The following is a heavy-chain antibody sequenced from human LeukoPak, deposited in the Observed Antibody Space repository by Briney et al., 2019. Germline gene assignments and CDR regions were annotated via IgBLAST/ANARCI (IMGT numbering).Heavy chain of an antibody. CDR3: AKDSEDCGGDCYSAGFDY. J-gene: IGHJ4*02. Sequence: GGSLRLSCAASGFTFSSYGMSWVRQAPGKGLEWVSAISGSGGSTYHADSVKGRFTISRDNSKNTLYLQMNSLRAEDTAVYYCAKDSEDCGGDCYSAGFDYWGQGTLVTVSP. CDR1: GFTFSSYG. D-gene: IGHD2-21*02. CDR2: ISGSGGST. V-gene: IGHV3-23*01.